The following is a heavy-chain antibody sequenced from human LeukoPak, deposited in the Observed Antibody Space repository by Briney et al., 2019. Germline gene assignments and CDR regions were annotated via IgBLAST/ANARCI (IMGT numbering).Heavy chain of an antibody. D-gene: IGHD6-13*01. V-gene: IGHV5-51*01. CDR2: IYPGDSDT. Sequence: GESLKISCKGSGYSFTNYWIVWVRQKPGEGLEWMGIIYPGDSDTRYSPSFQGQVTISADKSISTAYLQWSSLQASDSAMYYCARHLQPGSTWSYLDHWGQGTLVTVSS. CDR3: ARHLQPGSTWSYLDH. J-gene: IGHJ4*02. CDR1: GYSFTNYW.